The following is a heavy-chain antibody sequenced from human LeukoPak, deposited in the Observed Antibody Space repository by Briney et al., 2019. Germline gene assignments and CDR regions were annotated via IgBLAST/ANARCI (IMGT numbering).Heavy chain of an antibody. CDR2: IKSKADGGAT. V-gene: IGHV3-15*01. D-gene: IGHD3-9*01. J-gene: IGHJ4*02. Sequence: TGGSLRLSCAASGFTFSDYYMSWIRQAPGKGLEWVGRIKSKADGGATDYAAPVKGRFTISRDDSKNTLYLQVNNLQTEDTAVYYCARLGTPSSDYWGQGTLVTVSS. CDR1: GFTFSDYY. CDR3: ARLGTPSSDY.